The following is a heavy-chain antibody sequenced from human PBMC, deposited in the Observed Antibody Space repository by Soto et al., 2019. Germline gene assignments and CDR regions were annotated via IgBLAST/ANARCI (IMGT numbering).Heavy chain of an antibody. CDR3: AGDGALGENYYYYGMDV. V-gene: IGHV1-18*01. CDR1: GYTFTSYG. J-gene: IGHJ6*02. D-gene: IGHD3-16*01. Sequence: QVQLVQSGAEVKKPGASVKVSCKASGYTFTSYGISWVRQAPGQGLEWMGWISAYNGNTNYAQKVQGRVTMTTDTSTSTAYMELRSLRSDDTAVYYCAGDGALGENYYYYGMDVWGQGTTVTVSS. CDR2: ISAYNGNT.